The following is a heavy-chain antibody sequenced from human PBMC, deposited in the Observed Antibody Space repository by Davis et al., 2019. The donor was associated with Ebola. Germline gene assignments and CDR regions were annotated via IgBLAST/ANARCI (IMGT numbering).Heavy chain of an antibody. D-gene: IGHD3-22*01. V-gene: IGHV3-9*01. Sequence: GGSLRLSCAASGFTFDNFAMHWVRHDPGKGLEWVSGIGWSGGDIAYADSVKGRFTISRDNGDNSLYLEMNSLRVEDTAVYYCAKSLKEIMVITDFDYWGQGALVTVSS. CDR3: AKSLKEIMVITDFDY. CDR1: GFTFDNFA. J-gene: IGHJ4*02. CDR2: IGWSGGDI.